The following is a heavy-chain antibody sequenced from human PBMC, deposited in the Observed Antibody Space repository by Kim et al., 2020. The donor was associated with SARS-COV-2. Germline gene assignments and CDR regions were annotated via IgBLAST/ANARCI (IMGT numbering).Heavy chain of an antibody. CDR1: GGSISSSSYY. CDR2: IYYSGST. V-gene: IGHV4-39*07. D-gene: IGHD2-2*01. J-gene: IGHJ4*02. CDR3: ARDSCSSTSCYSGVAGELATTFDY. Sequence: SETLSLICTVSGGSISSSSYYWGWIRQPPGKGLEWIGSIYYSGSTYYNPSLKSRVTISVDTSKNQFSLKLSSVTAADTAVYYCARDSCSSTSCYSGVAGELATTFDYWGQGTLVTVSS.